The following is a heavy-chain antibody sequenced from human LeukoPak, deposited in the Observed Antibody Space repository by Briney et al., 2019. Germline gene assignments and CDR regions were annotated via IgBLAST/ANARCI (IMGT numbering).Heavy chain of an antibody. V-gene: IGHV3-23*01. J-gene: IGHJ6*03. CDR1: GFTFSSYG. CDR3: TTGVSSAVAGTADYYYYYMDV. D-gene: IGHD6-19*01. CDR2: ISGSGGST. Sequence: PGGSLRLSCAASGFTFSSYGMSWVRQAPGKGLEWVSAISGSGGSTYYADSVKGRFTISRDNSKNTLYLQMNSLRAEDTAVYYCTTGVSSAVAGTADYYYYYMDVWGKGTTVTISS.